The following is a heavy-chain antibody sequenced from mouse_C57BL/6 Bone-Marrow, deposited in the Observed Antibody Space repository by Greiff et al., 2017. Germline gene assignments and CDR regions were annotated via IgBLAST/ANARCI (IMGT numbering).Heavy chain of an antibody. V-gene: IGHV1-52*01. D-gene: IGHD3-1*01. Sequence: VQLQQPGPELVRPGSSVKLSCKASGYTFTSYWMHWVKQRPIQGLEWIGNIYPSGSKTHYNQKFKDKATLTVDTSSSTAYLQLSSLTSEDSAVYYGARSSGDYYAMDYWGQGTSVTVSS. CDR1: GYTFTSYW. CDR3: ARSSGDYYAMDY. J-gene: IGHJ4*01. CDR2: IYPSGSKT.